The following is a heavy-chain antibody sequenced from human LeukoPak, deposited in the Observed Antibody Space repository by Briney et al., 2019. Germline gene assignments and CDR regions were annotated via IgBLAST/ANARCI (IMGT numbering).Heavy chain of an antibody. V-gene: IGHV1-18*01. CDR3: ARVDPRGYSYAHPSDFDY. CDR2: ISAYNGNT. D-gene: IGHD5-18*01. Sequence: ASVKVSCKASGYTFTSYGISWVRQAPGQGLEWMGWISAYNGNTNYAQKLQGRVTMTTDTSTSTAYMELRSLRSDDTAVYYCARVDPRGYSYAHPSDFDYWGQGTLVTVSS. CDR1: GYTFTSYG. J-gene: IGHJ4*02.